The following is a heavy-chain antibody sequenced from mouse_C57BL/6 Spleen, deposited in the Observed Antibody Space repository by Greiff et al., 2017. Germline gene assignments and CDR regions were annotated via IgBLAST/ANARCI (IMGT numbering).Heavy chain of an antibody. V-gene: IGHV1-78*01. Sequence: VQLQQSDAELVKPGASVKISCKVSGYTFTDHTIHWMKLRPEQGLEWIGYIYLRDGSTKYNAKFKSKATLTVDTSSSTAYMQLSSLTAEDSAVYYCARSRGRDAMDCWGQGTSVTVSS. J-gene: IGHJ4*01. CDR1: GYTFTDHT. D-gene: IGHD3-3*01. CDR2: IYLRDGST. CDR3: ARSRGRDAMDC.